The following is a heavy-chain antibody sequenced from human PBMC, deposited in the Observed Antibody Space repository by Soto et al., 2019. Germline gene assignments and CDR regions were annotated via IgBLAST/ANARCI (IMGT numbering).Heavy chain of an antibody. J-gene: IGHJ6*02. Sequence: ASVKVSCKASGYTFTSYDINWVRQATGQGPEWMGWMNPNSGNTGYAQKFQGRVTMTRNTSISTAYMELSSLRSEDTAVYYCARGLNWYYDFWSGYYSPYYYYGMDVWGQGTTVTVSS. CDR1: GYTFTSYD. V-gene: IGHV1-8*01. CDR2: MNPNSGNT. CDR3: ARGLNWYYDFWSGYYSPYYYYGMDV. D-gene: IGHD3-3*01.